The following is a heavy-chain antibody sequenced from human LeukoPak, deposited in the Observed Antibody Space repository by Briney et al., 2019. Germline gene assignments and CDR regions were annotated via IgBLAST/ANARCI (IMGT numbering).Heavy chain of an antibody. CDR3: ATGYSDSLRSPLDS. CDR1: GFTFSSYL. D-gene: IGHD3-22*01. J-gene: IGHJ5*01. CDR2: ISGRGGNT. V-gene: IGHV3-23*01. Sequence: PGGSLRLSCAASGFTFSSYLMHWVRQAPGKGLEWVSSISGRGGNTYYADSVKGRFTISRDDSKNTLFLQMNSLRAEDTAVYYCATGYSDSLRSPLDSWGQGTLVTVSS.